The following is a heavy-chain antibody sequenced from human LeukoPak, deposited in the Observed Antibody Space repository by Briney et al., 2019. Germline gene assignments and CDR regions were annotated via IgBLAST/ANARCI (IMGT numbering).Heavy chain of an antibody. CDR1: GFTFSSYA. CDR3: AKDGGYSSSWYVVDY. Sequence: GSLRLSCAASGFTFSSYAMSWVRQAPGKGLEWVSAISGSGGSTYYADSVKGRFTISRDNSKNTLYLQMNSLRAEDTAVYYCAKDGGYSSSWYVVDYWGQGTLVTVSS. J-gene: IGHJ4*02. D-gene: IGHD6-13*01. CDR2: ISGSGGST. V-gene: IGHV3-23*01.